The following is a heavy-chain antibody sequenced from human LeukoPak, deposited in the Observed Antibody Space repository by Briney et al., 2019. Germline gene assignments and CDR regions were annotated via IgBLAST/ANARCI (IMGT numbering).Heavy chain of an antibody. CDR1: GGSFSGYY. CDR2: INHSGST. Sequence: SETLSLTCDVYGGSFSGYYWSWIRQPPGKGLEWIGEINHSGSTNYNPSLKSRVTISVDTSKNQFSLKLSSVTAADTAVYYCAGGQRSSSWYYYYGMDVWGQGTTVTVSS. V-gene: IGHV4-34*01. CDR3: AGGQRSSSWYYYYGMDV. D-gene: IGHD6-13*01. J-gene: IGHJ6*02.